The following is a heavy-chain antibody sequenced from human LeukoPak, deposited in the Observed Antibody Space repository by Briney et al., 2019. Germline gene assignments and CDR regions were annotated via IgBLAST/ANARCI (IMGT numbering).Heavy chain of an antibody. CDR3: AKGTTDFDY. Sequence: GGSLRLSCAASGFTFTSSAMNWVRQAPGEGLEWVSTIDISGGSTYYADSVKCRFTISRDNSKNTLYLQMNSLRVEDTALYYCAKGTTDFDYWGQGTRVIVSS. J-gene: IGHJ4*02. CDR1: GFTFTSSA. V-gene: IGHV3-23*05. CDR2: IDISGGST. D-gene: IGHD1-1*01.